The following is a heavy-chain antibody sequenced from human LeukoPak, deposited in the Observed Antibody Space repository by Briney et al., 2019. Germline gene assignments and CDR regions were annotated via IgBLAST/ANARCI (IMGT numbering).Heavy chain of an antibody. CDR1: GFTVSSNY. D-gene: IGHD7-27*01. CDR2: IYSGGST. Sequence: GGSLRLSCAVSGFTVSSNYMSWVRQAPGKGLEWVSVIYSGGSTYYADSVKGRFTISRDNSKNTLFLQMNSLRAEEKAVYYCARDPNWGYFDYWGQGTLVTVSS. J-gene: IGHJ4*02. CDR3: ARDPNWGYFDY. V-gene: IGHV3-66*01.